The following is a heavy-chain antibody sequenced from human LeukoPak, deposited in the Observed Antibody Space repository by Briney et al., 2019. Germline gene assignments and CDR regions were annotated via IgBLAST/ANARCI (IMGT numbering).Heavy chain of an antibody. V-gene: IGHV3-21*01. J-gene: IGHJ5*02. Sequence: TGETLRLSCAASGFTFSSYNMNWVRQAPGKGLEWVSSISSSSNYIYYADSVKGRFTISRDNAKNSLYLQMKSLRAEDTAVYYCARGKTSQNIVTRKTYNWFDPWGQGTLVTVSS. D-gene: IGHD2/OR15-2a*01. CDR1: GFTFSSYN. CDR2: ISSSSNYI. CDR3: ARGKTSQNIVTRKTYNWFDP.